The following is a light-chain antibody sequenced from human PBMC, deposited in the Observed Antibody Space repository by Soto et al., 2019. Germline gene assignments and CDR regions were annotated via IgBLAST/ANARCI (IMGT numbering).Light chain of an antibody. J-gene: IGKJ2*01. CDR2: DAS. V-gene: IGKV1-5*01. Sequence: DIQMTQSPSTLSASVGDRVTITCRASQSINTWLAWYQQKPGKAPRLLIYDASSLQSGVPSRFSGSGSGTEFTLTISSLEPDGFATYYCQQYDGHFGQGTKLEIK. CDR3: QQYDGH. CDR1: QSINTW.